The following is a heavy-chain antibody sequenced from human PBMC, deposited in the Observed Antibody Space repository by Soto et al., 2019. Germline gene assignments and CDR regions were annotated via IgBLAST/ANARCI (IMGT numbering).Heavy chain of an antibody. J-gene: IGHJ4*02. CDR1: GFTFSGSA. V-gene: IGHV3-73*02. CDR2: IRSKTNSFAT. D-gene: IGHD2-8*01. CDR3: SRPGAGSNGEY. Sequence: EVQLVESGGGLVQPGGSLKLSCAASGFTFSGSAIHWVRQASGKGLEWVGRIRSKTNSFATAYAASVNGRFTISRDDSKNTAYLQIKSMKPEDKGVYACSRPGAGSNGEYWGQGTLVTVSS.